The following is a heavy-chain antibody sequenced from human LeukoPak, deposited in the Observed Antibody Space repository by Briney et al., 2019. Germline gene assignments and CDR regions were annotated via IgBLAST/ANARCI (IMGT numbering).Heavy chain of an antibody. V-gene: IGHV4-30-4*01. CDR3: ARGPTMTTDY. CDR2: IYSSGST. CDR1: GGSISSTYYY. J-gene: IGHJ4*02. D-gene: IGHD4-17*01. Sequence: PSETLSLTCTVSGGSISSTYYYWSWVRQPPGKGLEWIGYIYSSGSTSYNPSLRSRVTMAVDTSKNQFSLRLTSVTAADTAVYYCARGPTMTTDYWGQGTLVTVSS.